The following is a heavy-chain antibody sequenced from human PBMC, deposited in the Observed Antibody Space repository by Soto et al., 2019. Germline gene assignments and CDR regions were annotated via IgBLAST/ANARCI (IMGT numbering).Heavy chain of an antibody. D-gene: IGHD3-3*01. V-gene: IGHV1-69*13. J-gene: IGHJ6*02. CDR3: ASKWLLYDYYGMDV. CDR2: IIPIFGTA. CDR1: GGTFSSYA. Sequence: ASVKVSCKASGGTFSSYAISWVRQAPGQGLEWMGGIIPIFGTANYAQKFQGRVTITADESTSTAYMELSSLRSEDTAVYYCASKWLLYDYYGMDVWGQGTTVTVSS.